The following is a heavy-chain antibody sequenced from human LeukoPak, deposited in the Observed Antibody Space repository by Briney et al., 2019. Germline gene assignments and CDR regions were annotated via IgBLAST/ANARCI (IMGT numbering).Heavy chain of an antibody. J-gene: IGHJ4*02. CDR3: ARGPSLYYFDY. CDR2: INHSGST. CDR1: GGSFSGCY. Sequence: SETLSLTCAVYGGSFSGCYWSWIRQPPGKGLEWIGEINHSGSTNYNPSLKSRVTISVDTSKNQFSLKLSSVTAADTAVYYCARGPSLYYFDYWGQGTLVTVSS. V-gene: IGHV4-34*01.